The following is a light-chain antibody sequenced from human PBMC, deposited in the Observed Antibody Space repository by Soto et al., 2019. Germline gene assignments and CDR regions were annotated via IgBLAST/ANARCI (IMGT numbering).Light chain of an antibody. CDR3: QQYGNSPET. V-gene: IGKV3-20*01. Sequence: DIVLTQSPGTLSLSPGARATLPCRTSQSVSFTYLAWYQQKPGQAHRLLIYGASSRATGIPDRFSGSGSGSDFTLTISRLETEDFAVYYCQQYGNSPETFGQGTKVDI. CDR1: QSVSFTY. J-gene: IGKJ1*01. CDR2: GAS.